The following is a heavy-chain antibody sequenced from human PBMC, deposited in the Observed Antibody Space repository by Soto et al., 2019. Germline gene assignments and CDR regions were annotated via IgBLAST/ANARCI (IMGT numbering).Heavy chain of an antibody. V-gene: IGHV4-30-4*01. CDR3: ATYYDSSGPTFDF. CDR2: VYYSGTT. Sequence: SETLSLTCTVSGGSISSGDHYWSWIRQPPGKGLEWIGYVYYSGTTYSNPSLKSRITIPVDTSKNQLSLRLSSVTAADTAVYYCATYYDSSGPTFDFWGQGTLVTVSS. J-gene: IGHJ4*02. CDR1: GGSISSGDHY. D-gene: IGHD3-22*01.